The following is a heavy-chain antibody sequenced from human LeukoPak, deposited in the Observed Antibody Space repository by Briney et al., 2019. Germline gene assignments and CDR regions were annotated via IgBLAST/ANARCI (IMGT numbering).Heavy chain of an antibody. D-gene: IGHD5-12*01. J-gene: IGHJ4*02. Sequence: PGGSLRLSCAASGFTVSSNYMSWVRQAPGKGLEWVSVIYSGGSTYYADSVKGRFTISRDNSKNTLYLQMNSLRAEDTAVYYCARVLIGYSGYGEGGYYFDYWGQGTLVTVSS. CDR3: ARVLIGYSGYGEGGYYFDY. CDR1: GFTVSSNY. V-gene: IGHV3-53*01. CDR2: IYSGGST.